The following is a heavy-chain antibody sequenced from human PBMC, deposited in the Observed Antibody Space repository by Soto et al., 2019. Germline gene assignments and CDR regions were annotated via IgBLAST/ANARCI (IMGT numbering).Heavy chain of an antibody. J-gene: IGHJ4*02. D-gene: IGHD3-22*01. V-gene: IGHV1-8*01. Sequence: ASVKVSCKASGYTFTSYDINWVRQATGQGLEWMGWMNPNSGNTGYAQKFQGRVTMTRNTSISTAYMELSSLRSEDTAVYYCAKARTNYYDSSGARGYYFDYWGQGTLVTVSS. CDR1: GYTFTSYD. CDR2: MNPNSGNT. CDR3: AKARTNYYDSSGARGYYFDY.